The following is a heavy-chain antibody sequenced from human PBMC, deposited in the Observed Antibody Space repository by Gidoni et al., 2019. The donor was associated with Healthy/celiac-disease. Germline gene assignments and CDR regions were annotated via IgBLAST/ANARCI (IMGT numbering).Heavy chain of an antibody. J-gene: IGHJ4*02. D-gene: IGHD6-19*01. Sequence: EVQLVESGVVVVQPGGSLRLSCAASGFTFDDYAMHWVRQAPVKGLEWVSLISWDGGSTYYADSVKGRFTISRDNSKNSLYLQMNSLRAEDTALYYCAKDSSTSGWSKPDYWGQGTLVTVSS. CDR3: AKDSSTSGWSKPDY. V-gene: IGHV3-43D*03. CDR1: GFTFDDYA. CDR2: ISWDGGST.